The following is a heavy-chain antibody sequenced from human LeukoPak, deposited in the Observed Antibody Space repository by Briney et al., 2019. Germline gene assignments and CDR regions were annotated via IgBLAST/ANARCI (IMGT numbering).Heavy chain of an antibody. CDR3: AREVWWRLDN. J-gene: IGHJ4*02. CDR1: GFTFSRDW. D-gene: IGHD2-21*01. Sequence: GGSLRLSCSASGFTFSRDWMSWVRHTPGKGLECVAKIKPDGNEEYYLDSVKGRFTISRDNSKNSLYLHLFTLRDEDTAVYYCAREVWWRLDNWSQGSLVTVSS. CDR2: IKPDGNEE. V-gene: IGHV3-7*01.